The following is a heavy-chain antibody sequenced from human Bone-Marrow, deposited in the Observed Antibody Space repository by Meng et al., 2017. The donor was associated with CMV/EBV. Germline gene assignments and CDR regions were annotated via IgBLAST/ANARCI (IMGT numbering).Heavy chain of an antibody. D-gene: IGHD1-14*01. J-gene: IGHJ4*02. Sequence: LSCAASGFTFSSYGMHWVRQAPCKGLEWVAVISYDGSNKYYADSVKGRFTISRDNSKNTLYLQMNSLRAEDTAVYYCAKSTATPEIDYWGQGTLVTVSS. CDR3: AKSTATPEIDY. CDR2: ISYDGSNK. V-gene: IGHV3-30*18. CDR1: GFTFSSYG.